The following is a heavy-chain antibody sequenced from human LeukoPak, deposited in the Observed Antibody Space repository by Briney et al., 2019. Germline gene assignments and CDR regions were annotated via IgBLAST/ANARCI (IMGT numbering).Heavy chain of an antibody. CDR2: IYSGGST. J-gene: IGHJ3*02. D-gene: IGHD2-15*01. CDR1: GFTVSSNY. Sequence: GGSLRLSCAASGFTVSSNYMSWVRQAPGKGLEWVSVIYSGGSTYYADSVKGRFTISRDNSKNTLYLRMNSLRAEDTAVYYCARDAAWYDAFDIWGQGTMVTVSS. V-gene: IGHV3-66*01. CDR3: ARDAAWYDAFDI.